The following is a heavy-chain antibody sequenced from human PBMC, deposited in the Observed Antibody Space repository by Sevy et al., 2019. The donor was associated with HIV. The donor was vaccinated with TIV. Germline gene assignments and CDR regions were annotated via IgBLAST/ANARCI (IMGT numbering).Heavy chain of an antibody. D-gene: IGHD4-17*01. Sequence: GSLRLSCAASGFTFSSYDMHWVRQATGKGLEWVSAIGTAGDTYCPGSVKGRFTISRENAKNSLYLQMNSLRAGDTAVYYCARGGYYGDYMGGAFDIWGQGTMVTVSS. J-gene: IGHJ3*02. V-gene: IGHV3-13*01. CDR2: IGTAGDT. CDR3: ARGGYYGDYMGGAFDI. CDR1: GFTFSSYD.